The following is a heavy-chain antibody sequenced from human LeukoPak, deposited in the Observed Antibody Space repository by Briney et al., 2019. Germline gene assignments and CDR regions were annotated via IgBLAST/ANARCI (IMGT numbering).Heavy chain of an antibody. J-gene: IGHJ6*02. CDR3: ATGGMERQAYYGMDV. CDR1: GYTLTELS. V-gene: IGHV1-24*01. Sequence: ASVKVSCKVSGYTLTELSMHWVRQAPGKGLEWIGGFDPEDGETIYAQKFQGRVTMTEDTSTDTAYMELSSLRSEDTAVYYCATGGMERQAYYGMDVWGQGTTVTVSS. D-gene: IGHD1-1*01. CDR2: FDPEDGET.